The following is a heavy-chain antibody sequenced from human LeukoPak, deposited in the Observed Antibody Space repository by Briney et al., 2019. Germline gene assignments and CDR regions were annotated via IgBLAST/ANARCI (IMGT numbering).Heavy chain of an antibody. CDR1: GYTLTELS. Sequence: ASVKVSCKVSGYTLTELSMHWVRQAPGKGLEWMGGFDPEDGETIYAQKFQGRVTMTEDTSTDTAYMELSSLRSEDTAVYYCARALYSGTYGGNSDGRFDPWGQGTLVTVSS. V-gene: IGHV1-24*01. J-gene: IGHJ5*02. D-gene: IGHD4-23*01. CDR3: ARALYSGTYGGNSDGRFDP. CDR2: FDPEDGET.